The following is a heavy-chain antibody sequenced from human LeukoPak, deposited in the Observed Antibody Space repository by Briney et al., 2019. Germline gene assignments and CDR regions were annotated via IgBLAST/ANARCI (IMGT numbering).Heavy chain of an antibody. D-gene: IGHD3-3*01. J-gene: IGHJ3*02. Sequence: GGSLRLSCAASGFTFSSYGMHWVRQAPGKGLEWVAFIRYDGSNKYYADSVKGRFTISRDNSKNTLYLQMNSLRAEDTAVYYCAKGAKVTIFGVVTRSDAFDISGQGTMATVSS. CDR3: AKGAKVTIFGVVTRSDAFDI. CDR2: IRYDGSNK. V-gene: IGHV3-30*02. CDR1: GFTFSSYG.